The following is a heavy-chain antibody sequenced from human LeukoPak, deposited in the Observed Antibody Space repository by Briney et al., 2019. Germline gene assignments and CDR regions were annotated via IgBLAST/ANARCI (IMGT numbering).Heavy chain of an antibody. J-gene: IGHJ4*02. V-gene: IGHV3-23*01. CDR1: GFTFSTYG. CDR3: AKASGSRGYSGCFDY. Sequence: GGSLRLSCAASGFTFSTYGMHWVRQAPDKGLEWVSAISGGGGTYYADSVKGRFTISRDNSKNTLYLQMNSLRADDTAVYYCAKASGSRGYSGCFDYWGQGTLVTVSS. CDR2: ISGGGGT. D-gene: IGHD5-12*01.